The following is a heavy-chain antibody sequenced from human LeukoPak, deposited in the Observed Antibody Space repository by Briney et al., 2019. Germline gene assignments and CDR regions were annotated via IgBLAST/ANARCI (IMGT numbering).Heavy chain of an antibody. CDR1: GYTFTSYY. Sequence: ASVKVSCKASGYTFTSYYMHWVRQAPGQGLEWMGLINPSGGSTRYAQKFQGRVTMSRDTSTSTVYMDLSSLRAEDTAVYYCARTLDQVVRSGMDVWGQGTTVTVSS. V-gene: IGHV1-46*01. D-gene: IGHD6-13*01. J-gene: IGHJ6*02. CDR3: ARTLDQVVRSGMDV. CDR2: INPSGGST.